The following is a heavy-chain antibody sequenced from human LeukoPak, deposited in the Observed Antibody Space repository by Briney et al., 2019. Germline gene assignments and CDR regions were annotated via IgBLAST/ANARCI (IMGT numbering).Heavy chain of an antibody. V-gene: IGHV3-23*01. Sequence: GESLRLSCAASGFTFSSYAMSWVRQAPGKGLEWVSAISGSGGSTYYADSVKGRFTISRDNSKNTLYLQMNSLRAKDTAVYYCAKAGGSYLGAYYFDYWGQGTLVTVSS. CDR2: ISGSGGST. CDR1: GFTFSSYA. D-gene: IGHD1-26*01. J-gene: IGHJ4*02. CDR3: AKAGGSYLGAYYFDY.